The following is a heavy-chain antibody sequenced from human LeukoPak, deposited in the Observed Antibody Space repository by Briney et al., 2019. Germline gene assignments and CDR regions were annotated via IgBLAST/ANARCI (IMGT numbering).Heavy chain of an antibody. Sequence: GGSLGLSCAGPGFMFHDYAIHWVRQAPGKGLVWVSLINADGSSTSYADSVKGRFTISRDNAKNTLYLQMNSLRAEDTAVYYCARDKGYDVDYWGQGTLVTVSS. CDR3: ARDKGYDVDY. CDR1: GFMFHDYA. V-gene: IGHV3-74*01. D-gene: IGHD5-12*01. CDR2: INADGSST. J-gene: IGHJ4*02.